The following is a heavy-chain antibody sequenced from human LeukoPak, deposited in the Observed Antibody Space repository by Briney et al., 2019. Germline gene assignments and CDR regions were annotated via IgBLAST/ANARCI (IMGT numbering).Heavy chain of an antibody. CDR3: ARDKDGSSSPDY. Sequence: SETLSLTCTVSGGSISSYYWSWIRQPPGKGLEWIGYIYNSGSTNYNPSLKSRVTISVDTSKNQFSLKLSSVTAADTAVYYCARDKDGSSSPDYWGQGTLVTVSS. J-gene: IGHJ4*02. CDR2: IYNSGST. V-gene: IGHV4-59*01. D-gene: IGHD6-6*01. CDR1: GGSISSYY.